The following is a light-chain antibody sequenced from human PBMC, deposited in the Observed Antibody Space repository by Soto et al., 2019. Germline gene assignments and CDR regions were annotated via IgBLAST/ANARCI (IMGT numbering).Light chain of an antibody. CDR2: DVT. V-gene: IGLV2-23*02. J-gene: IGLJ1*01. Sequence: QSALTQPASVSGSPGQSITISCTGTSSDVGSYNVVSWYQHHPGKAPKLMIYDVTKRPSGVSNRFSGSKSGNTASLTISGLQAYDEADYYCFSYAGSSTYVFGTGTKLTVL. CDR3: FSYAGSSTYV. CDR1: SSDVGSYNV.